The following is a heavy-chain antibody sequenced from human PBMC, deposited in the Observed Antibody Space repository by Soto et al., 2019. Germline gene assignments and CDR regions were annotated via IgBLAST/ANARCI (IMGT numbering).Heavy chain of an antibody. V-gene: IGHV3-74*01. CDR3: AKGTRISCRSVTCYPFDS. D-gene: IGHD2-2*01. Sequence: GGSLRLSCAVSGFTFSSHWMHWVRQAPGKGLVWVSRINSDGSTTNYADSVKGRFTISRDNSKNTLFLQMNSLRVEDTALYYCAKGTRISCRSVTCYPFDSWGQGT. J-gene: IGHJ4*02. CDR1: GFTFSSHW. CDR2: INSDGSTT.